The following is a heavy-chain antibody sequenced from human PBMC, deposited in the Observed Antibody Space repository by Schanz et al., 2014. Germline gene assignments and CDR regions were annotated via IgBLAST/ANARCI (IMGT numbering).Heavy chain of an antibody. J-gene: IGHJ3*02. CDR2: ILGLASTT. V-gene: IGHV3-23*01. CDR1: GFTFSTSA. D-gene: IGHD3-10*01. CDR3: AKGRFGELSAFDI. Sequence: EVQLMESGGGLVKPGGSLRLSCAASGFTFSTSAMSWVRQVPGKGLEWVSAILGLASTTYYADSVKGRFTMSRDNSKNTLYLQMNSLRAGDAAVYYCAKGRFGELSAFDIWGQGTMVTVSS.